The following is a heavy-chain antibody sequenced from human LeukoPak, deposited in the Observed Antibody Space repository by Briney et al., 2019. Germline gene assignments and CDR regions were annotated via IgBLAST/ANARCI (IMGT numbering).Heavy chain of an antibody. D-gene: IGHD6-13*01. CDR2: ISWDGGSV. Sequence: GGSLRLSCAASGFTFDDYVMQWVRQAPGKGLEWVSGISWDGGSVGYADSVKGRFTISRDNAKNSLYLQMNSLRAEDTALYYCRKDVTRGSSWFYGMDGWGQGTTVTVFS. CDR3: RKDVTRGSSWFYGMDG. CDR1: GFTFDDYV. J-gene: IGHJ6*02. V-gene: IGHV3-9*01.